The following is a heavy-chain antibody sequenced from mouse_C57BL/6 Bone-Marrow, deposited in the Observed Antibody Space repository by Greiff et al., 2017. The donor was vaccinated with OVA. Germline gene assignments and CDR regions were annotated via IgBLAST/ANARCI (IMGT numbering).Heavy chain of an antibody. CDR3: ARSGRLRYYAMDY. V-gene: IGHV1-39*01. D-gene: IGHD2-4*01. J-gene: IGHJ4*01. CDR2: INPNYGTT. CDR1: GYSFTDYN. Sequence: VQLKESGPELVKPGASVKISCKASGYSFTDYNMNWVKQSNGKSLEWIGVINPNYGTTSYNQKFKGKATLTVDQSSSTAYMQLNSLTSEDSAVYYCARSGRLRYYAMDYWGQGTSVTVSS.